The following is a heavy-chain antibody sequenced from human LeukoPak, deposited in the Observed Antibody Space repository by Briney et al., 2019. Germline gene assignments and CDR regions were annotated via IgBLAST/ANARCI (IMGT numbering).Heavy chain of an antibody. J-gene: IGHJ4*02. CDR3: TTYGSGRKFDY. CDR1: GFTFSSYG. D-gene: IGHD3-10*01. CDR2: ISGSGGTT. V-gene: IGHV3-23*01. Sequence: GGSLRLSCAASGFTFSSYGMSWVRQAPGKGLEWVSVISGSGGTTYYADSVKGRFTISRDNSKNTLYLQMNSLRAEDTAVYYCTTYGSGRKFDYWGQGILVTVSS.